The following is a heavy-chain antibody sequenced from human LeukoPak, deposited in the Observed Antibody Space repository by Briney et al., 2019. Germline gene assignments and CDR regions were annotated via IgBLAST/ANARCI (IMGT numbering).Heavy chain of an antibody. CDR2: ISSSGGTT. J-gene: IGHJ3*02. V-gene: IGHV3-23*01. CDR3: AKGIRGSGWFGGAFDI. CDR1: GFTFSSYA. D-gene: IGHD6-19*01. Sequence: GGSLRLSCAASGFTFSSYAMSWVRQAPGKGLEWVSAISSSGGTTYYADSVKGRFTISRDNSRNTLYLQMNSLRAEDTAVYYCAKGIRGSGWFGGAFDIWGQGTMVTVSS.